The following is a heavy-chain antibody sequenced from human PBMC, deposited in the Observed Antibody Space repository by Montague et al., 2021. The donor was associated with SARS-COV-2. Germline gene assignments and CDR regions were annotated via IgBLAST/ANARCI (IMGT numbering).Heavy chain of an antibody. Sequence: SETLSLTCTVSGGSISSHFWSFIRQPPGKGLEWIGYINSNGGTNDNPSLRSRLTMSVDTPKNQFSLQLRSMTPTDTAVYFCARATSVRGAVSWFDPWGQGILVTVSS. CDR2: INSNGGT. CDR3: ARATSVRGAVSWFDP. D-gene: IGHD3-10*01. CDR1: GGSISSHF. J-gene: IGHJ5*02. V-gene: IGHV4-59*11.